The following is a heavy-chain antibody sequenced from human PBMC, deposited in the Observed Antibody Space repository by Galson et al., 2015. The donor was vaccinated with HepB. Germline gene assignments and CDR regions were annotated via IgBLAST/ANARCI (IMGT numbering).Heavy chain of an antibody. D-gene: IGHD3-10*01. V-gene: IGHV1-2*02. Sequence: SVKVSCKASGYTFTGYYMHWVRQAPGQGLEWMGWINPNSGGTNYAQKFQGRVTMTRDTSISTAYMELSRLRSDDTAVYYCARDRLVSGAGVELEEGNWFDPWGQGTLVTVSS. J-gene: IGHJ5*02. CDR1: GYTFTGYY. CDR2: INPNSGGT. CDR3: ARDRLVSGAGVELEEGNWFDP.